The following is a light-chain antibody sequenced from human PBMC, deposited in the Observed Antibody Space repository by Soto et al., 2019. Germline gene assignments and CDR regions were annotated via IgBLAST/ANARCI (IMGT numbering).Light chain of an antibody. J-gene: IGLJ2*01. Sequence: SYELTQPPSVSLSPGQTAMITCSGDALPKQYAYWYQQKPGQAPLLVIYKNTERHSGIPERFSGSRSGTTVTLIISGVQAEDEADYYCQSTDSSGTYVVFGGGTQLTVL. V-gene: IGLV3-25*02. CDR2: KNT. CDR3: QSTDSSGTYVV. CDR1: ALPKQY.